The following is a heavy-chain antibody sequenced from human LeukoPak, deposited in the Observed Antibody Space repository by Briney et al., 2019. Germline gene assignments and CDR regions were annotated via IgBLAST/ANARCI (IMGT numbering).Heavy chain of an antibody. CDR3: ARFGVDYDMDI. Sequence: SETLSLTCTVSGGSISGHYWTWIRQPPGKGLEWIGQIHYSGRPDYNPSLKSRVTISVDTSKNQLSLKVTSVTGADTAVYYCARFGVDYDMDIWGQGTTVTVSS. V-gene: IGHV4-59*11. CDR1: GGSISGHY. D-gene: IGHD3-16*01. J-gene: IGHJ6*02. CDR2: IHYSGRP.